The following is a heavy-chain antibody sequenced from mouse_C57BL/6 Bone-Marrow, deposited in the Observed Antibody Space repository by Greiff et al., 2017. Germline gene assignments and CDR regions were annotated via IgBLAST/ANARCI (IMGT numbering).Heavy chain of an antibody. CDR3: ARRGPYYGSSYGYFDV. D-gene: IGHD1-1*01. J-gene: IGHJ1*03. CDR1: GYTFTSYG. CDR2: IYPRSGNT. Sequence: VKLQESGAELARPGASVKLSCKASGYTFTSYGISWVKQRTGQGLEWIGEIYPRSGNTYYNEKFKGKATLTADKSSSTAYMELRSLTSEDSAVYFCARRGPYYGSSYGYFDVWGTGTTVTVSS. V-gene: IGHV1-81*01.